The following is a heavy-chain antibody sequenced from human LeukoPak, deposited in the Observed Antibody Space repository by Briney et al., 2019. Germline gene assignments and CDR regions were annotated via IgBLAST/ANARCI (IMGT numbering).Heavy chain of an antibody. Sequence: GGSLRLSCAASGFTFSSYAMSWVRQAPGRGLEWVSVISGNGVSILHADSVKGRFTISRDNSKNTLYLQMNSLRDEDTAIYYCAKGQFSFDSSGYYRWGQGTLVTVSS. CDR2: ISGNGVSI. V-gene: IGHV3-23*01. CDR3: AKGQFSFDSSGYYR. D-gene: IGHD3-22*01. J-gene: IGHJ4*02. CDR1: GFTFSSYA.